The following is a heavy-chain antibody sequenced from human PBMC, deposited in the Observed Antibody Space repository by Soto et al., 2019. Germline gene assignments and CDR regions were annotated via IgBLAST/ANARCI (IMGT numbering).Heavy chain of an antibody. V-gene: IGHV1-18*01. Sequence: LLVQSGAEVKKPGASVKVSCKASGYIFMNYGISWVRQAPGQGLEWMGWISANNGNTKYAQNFQDRVTMTTDTSTCTAYKEVRSLRSHDTAVYYCMKVISGSGSPQNSYWGQGTQVFVSS. D-gene: IGHD3-10*01. J-gene: IGHJ4*02. CDR3: MKVISGSGSPQNSY. CDR1: GYIFMNYG. CDR2: ISANNGNT.